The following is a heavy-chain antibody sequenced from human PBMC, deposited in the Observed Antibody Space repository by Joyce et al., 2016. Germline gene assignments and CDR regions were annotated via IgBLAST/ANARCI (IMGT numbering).Heavy chain of an antibody. D-gene: IGHD4-17*01. CDR2: INPSGGSP. V-gene: IGHV1-46*01. CDR1: GYISIRFY. CDR3: ARQMHDFGDYEAFDP. J-gene: IGHJ5*02. Sequence: QVQLVQSGAEMKRPGASVKVSCKTSGYISIRFYMHWVRQAHGQGLEWMGIINPSGGSPTYAPKFRDRVTMTRDTSTTTVYLEMSSLRPEDTAVYYCARQMHDFGDYEAFDPWGQGTL.